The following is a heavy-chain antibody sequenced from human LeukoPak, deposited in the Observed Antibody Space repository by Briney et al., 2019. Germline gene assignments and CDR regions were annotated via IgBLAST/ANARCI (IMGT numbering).Heavy chain of an antibody. CDR1: GYTFSGYY. V-gene: IGHV1-2*02. Sequence: ASVEVSCKASGYTFSGYYMHWVRQAPGQGLEWMGWINPNSGDTHYAQMFQGRVTMTRDTSINTAYMELRRVRSDDMAVYYCAKSAQYSSAWFTGSFDYWGQGTLVTVSS. CDR2: INPNSGDT. J-gene: IGHJ4*02. CDR3: AKSAQYSSAWFTGSFDY. D-gene: IGHD6-13*01.